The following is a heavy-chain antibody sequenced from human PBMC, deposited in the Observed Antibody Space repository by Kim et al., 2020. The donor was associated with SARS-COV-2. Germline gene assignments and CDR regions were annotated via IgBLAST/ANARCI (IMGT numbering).Heavy chain of an antibody. J-gene: IGHJ6*02. CDR1: GFTFSSYA. V-gene: IGHV3-23*01. D-gene: IGHD2-2*02. Sequence: GGSLRLSCAASGFTFSSYAMSWVRQAPGKGLEWVSAISGSGGSTYYADSVKGRFTISRDNSKNTLYLQMNSLRAEDTAVYYCAKGVDIVVVPAAIRYYYYYGMDVWGQGTTVTVSS. CDR2: ISGSGGST. CDR3: AKGVDIVVVPAAIRYYYYYGMDV.